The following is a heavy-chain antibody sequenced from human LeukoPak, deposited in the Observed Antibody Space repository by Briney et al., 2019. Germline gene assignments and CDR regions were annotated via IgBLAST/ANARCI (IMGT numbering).Heavy chain of an antibody. V-gene: IGHV3-30-3*01. CDR2: ISYDGSNK. CDR1: GFTFSSYA. CDR3: ARPPYDFWSGCSYYFDY. J-gene: IGHJ4*02. D-gene: IGHD3-3*01. Sequence: GGSLRLSCAASGFTFSSYAMHWVRQAPGKGLEWVAVISYDGSNKYYAGSVKGRFTISRDNSKNTLYLQMNSLRAEDTAVYYCARPPYDFWSGCSYYFDYWGQGTLVTVSS.